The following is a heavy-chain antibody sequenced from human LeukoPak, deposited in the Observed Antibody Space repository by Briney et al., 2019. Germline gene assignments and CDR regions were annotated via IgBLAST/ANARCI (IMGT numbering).Heavy chain of an antibody. CDR3: AKELIVVVPAASGYFDY. CDR2: ISGSGGST. J-gene: IGHJ4*02. D-gene: IGHD2-2*01. Sequence: GGSLRLSCAASGFTFSSYAMSWVRQAPGKGLEWVSAISGSGGSTYYADSVKGRFTISRDNSKNTLYLQMSSLRAEDTAVYYCAKELIVVVPAASGYFDYWGQGTLVTVSS. CDR1: GFTFSSYA. V-gene: IGHV3-23*01.